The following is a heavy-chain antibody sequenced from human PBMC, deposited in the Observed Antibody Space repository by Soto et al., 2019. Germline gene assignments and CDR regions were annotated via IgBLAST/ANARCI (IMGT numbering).Heavy chain of an antibody. CDR2: ISAYNGET. CDR1: GFTSTNYG. J-gene: IGHJ5*02. CDR3: ARDLVSCSNRGYRNWFDP. D-gene: IGHD2-2*01. Sequence: QVQLVQSGAEVKMPGASVKVSCKAAGFTSTNYGISWVRQAPGQGLEWMGWISAYNGETNYAQKVQGRVTMTTDTSTRIVYMQLRSLISDDTAMYYCARDLVSCSNRGYRNWFDPGGKGTLVTVSA. V-gene: IGHV1-18*01.